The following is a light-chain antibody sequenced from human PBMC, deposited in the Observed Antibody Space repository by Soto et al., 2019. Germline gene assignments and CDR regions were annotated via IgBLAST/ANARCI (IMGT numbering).Light chain of an antibody. CDR3: HQYNNWPET. V-gene: IGKV3-15*01. Sequence: IVMTQSPATLSLSPGERAALSCRASQTVNNNLAWYQQKPGQAPRLLIYGASSRATGIPARFSGSGSGTEFTLTISSLQSEDFAVYYCHQYNNWPETFGQGTKVEIK. CDR1: QTVNNN. CDR2: GAS. J-gene: IGKJ1*01.